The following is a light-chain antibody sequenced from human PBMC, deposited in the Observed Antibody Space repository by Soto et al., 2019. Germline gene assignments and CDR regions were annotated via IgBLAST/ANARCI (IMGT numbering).Light chain of an antibody. CDR3: QPRSNWPYT. CDR1: QSVTSY. J-gene: IGKJ2*01. V-gene: IGKV3-11*01. CDR2: DAS. Sequence: EIVLTQSPATLSLSPGESATLSCRASQSVTSYLAWYQHKPGQAPRLLIYDASNRATGIPARFSGSGSGTTFTITIRPLEPEGCAGYFCQPRSNWPYTFGKGTKLQIK.